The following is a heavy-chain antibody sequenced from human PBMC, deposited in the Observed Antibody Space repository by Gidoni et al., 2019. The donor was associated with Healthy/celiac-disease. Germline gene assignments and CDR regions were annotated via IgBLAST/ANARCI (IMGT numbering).Heavy chain of an antibody. V-gene: IGHV4-34*01. J-gene: IGHJ4*02. CDR1: GGSFSAYY. D-gene: IGHD1-26*01. Sequence: QVQLQHRGGGRLKPSETLSPTVAVHGGSFSAYYWSWIRQPPGKGLEWIVEINHSGSTNYNPSIKSRVTISVDTSKNQFSLKLSSVTAADTAVYYCAREDIVGATLVDYWGQGTLVTVSS. CDR3: AREDIVGATLVDY. CDR2: INHSGST.